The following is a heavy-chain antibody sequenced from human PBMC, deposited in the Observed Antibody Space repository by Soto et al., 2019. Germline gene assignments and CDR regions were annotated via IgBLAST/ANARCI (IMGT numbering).Heavy chain of an antibody. D-gene: IGHD3-10*01. CDR2: ISAYNGDT. CDR1: GYTFTSHG. V-gene: IGHV1-18*01. CDR3: ARMVRGSNIDYYHYMDV. J-gene: IGHJ6*03. Sequence: QVQLVQSGAEVKKPGASVKVSCKASGYTFTSHGISWVRQAPGQGLEWMGWISAYNGDTNYAQKLQGRVTVTTDTSTITAYMERRSLRSEDTAVYYCARMVRGSNIDYYHYMDVWGKGTTVTVSS.